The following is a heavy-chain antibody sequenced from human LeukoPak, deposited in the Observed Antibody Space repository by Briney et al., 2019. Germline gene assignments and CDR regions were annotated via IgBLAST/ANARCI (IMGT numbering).Heavy chain of an antibody. CDR3: ARDFSGYSGYDPFDY. Sequence: ASVKVSCKASGYTFTSYGISWVRQAPGQGLEWMGWISAYNGSTNYAQKLQGRVTMTTDTSTSTAYMELRSLRSDDTAVYYCARDFSGYSGYDPFDYWGQGTLVTVSS. V-gene: IGHV1-18*01. CDR2: ISAYNGST. J-gene: IGHJ4*02. CDR1: GYTFTSYG. D-gene: IGHD5-12*01.